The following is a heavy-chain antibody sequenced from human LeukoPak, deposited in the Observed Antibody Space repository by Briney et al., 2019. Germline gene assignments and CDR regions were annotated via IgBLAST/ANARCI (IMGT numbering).Heavy chain of an antibody. CDR1: GGSISSSSYY. CDR3: ARHLGYFVWLQHYYFDY. V-gene: IGHV4-39*01. Sequence: SETLSLTCTVSGGSISSSSYYWGWIRQPPGKGLEWIGSIYYSGSTYYNPSLKSRVTISVDTSKNQFSLKLSSVTAADTAVYYCARHLGYFVWLQHYYFDYWGQGTLVTVSS. J-gene: IGHJ4*02. CDR2: IYYSGST. D-gene: IGHD3-9*01.